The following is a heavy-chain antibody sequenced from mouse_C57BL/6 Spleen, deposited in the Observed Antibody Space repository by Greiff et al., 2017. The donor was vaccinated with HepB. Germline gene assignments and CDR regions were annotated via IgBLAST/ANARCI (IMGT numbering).Heavy chain of an antibody. CDR3: VYYDYDGFAY. CDR2: IYPSDSET. D-gene: IGHD2-4*01. Sequence: VQLQQPGAELVRPGSSVKLSCKASGYTFTSYWMAWVKQRPGQGLEWIGNIYPSDSETHYNQKFKDKATLTVDKSSSTAYMQLSSLTSEDSAVYYCVYYDYDGFAYWGQGTLVTVSA. J-gene: IGHJ3*01. V-gene: IGHV1-61*01. CDR1: GYTFTSYW.